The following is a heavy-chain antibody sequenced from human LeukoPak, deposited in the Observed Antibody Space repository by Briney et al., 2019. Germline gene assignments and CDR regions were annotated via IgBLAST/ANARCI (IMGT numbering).Heavy chain of an antibody. CDR3: AKDAFLPYYDFWSGPRGNWFDP. CDR2: ISGSGGST. J-gene: IGHJ5*02. V-gene: IGHV3-23*01. D-gene: IGHD3-3*01. Sequence: GGSLRLSCAASGFTFSSYAMSWVRQAPGKGLEWVSAISGSGGSTYYADSVKGRFTISRDNSKNTLYLQMNSLRAEDTAVYYCAKDAFLPYYDFWSGPRGNWFDPWGQGTLVTVSS. CDR1: GFTFSSYA.